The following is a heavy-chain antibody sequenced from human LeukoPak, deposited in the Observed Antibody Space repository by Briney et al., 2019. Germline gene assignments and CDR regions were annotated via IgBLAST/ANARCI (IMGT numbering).Heavy chain of an antibody. Sequence: PGWSLRLSCAASGFTFDDYAMHWVRQAPGKGLEWVSGISWNSGSIGYADSVKGRFTISRDNAKNSLYLQMNSLRAEDTALYYCAKDLRAYSSGWYGNWGQGTLVTVSP. J-gene: IGHJ4*02. D-gene: IGHD6-19*01. CDR2: ISWNSGSI. V-gene: IGHV3-9*01. CDR3: AKDLRAYSSGWYGN. CDR1: GFTFDDYA.